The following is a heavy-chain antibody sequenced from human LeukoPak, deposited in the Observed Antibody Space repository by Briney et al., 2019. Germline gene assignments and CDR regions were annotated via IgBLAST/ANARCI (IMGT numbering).Heavy chain of an antibody. D-gene: IGHD3-10*01. CDR3: ARKYASGTYPLDY. V-gene: IGHV3-23*01. CDR1: GGSISSSGYC. Sequence: ETLSLTCTVSGGSISSSGYCWGWIRQPPGKGLEWVSVISDTGATKFYADSVKGRFTISRDNSKNTLYLQMSSLRVEDTAVYYCARKYASGTYPLDYWGQGILVTVSS. CDR2: ISDTGATK. J-gene: IGHJ4*02.